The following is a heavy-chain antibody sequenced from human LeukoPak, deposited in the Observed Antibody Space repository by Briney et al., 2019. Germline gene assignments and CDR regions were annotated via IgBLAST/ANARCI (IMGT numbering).Heavy chain of an antibody. CDR3: ARTVRADY. CDR2: ISGSDSNA. V-gene: IGHV3-23*01. J-gene: IGHJ4*02. CDR1: GFTFSSYS. D-gene: IGHD4-11*01. Sequence: GGSLRLSCAASGFTFSSYSMNWVRQAPGKGLEWVSVISGSDSNAYYADSVKGRFTISRDNSKNTVYLQMNSLSAEDTAVYYCARTVRADYWGQGTLVTVSS.